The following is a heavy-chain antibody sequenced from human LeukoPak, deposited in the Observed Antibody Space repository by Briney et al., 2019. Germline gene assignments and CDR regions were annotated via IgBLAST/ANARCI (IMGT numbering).Heavy chain of an antibody. CDR1: GFTFSRYG. Sequence: GGSLRLSCAASGFTFSRYGMHWVRQAPGKGLEWVAVIWYDGSNKYYADSVKGRFTISRDNSKNTLYLQMNGLRAEDTAVYYCAAAVAAAPGAYWGQGTLVTVSS. J-gene: IGHJ4*02. D-gene: IGHD6-13*01. CDR2: IWYDGSNK. CDR3: AAAVAAAPGAY. V-gene: IGHV3-33*01.